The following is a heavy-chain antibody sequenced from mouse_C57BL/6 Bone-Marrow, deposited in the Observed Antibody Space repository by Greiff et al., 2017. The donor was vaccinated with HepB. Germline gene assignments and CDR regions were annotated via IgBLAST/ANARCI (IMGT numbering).Heavy chain of an antibody. J-gene: IGHJ1*03. CDR1: GFTFSSYA. CDR2: ISDGGSYT. CDR3: ARNYGSSGWYFDV. Sequence: EVKVVESGGGLVKPGGSLKLSCAASGFTFSSYAMSWVRQTPEKRLEWVATISDGGSYTYYPDNVKGRFTISRDNAKNNLYLQMSHLKSEDTAMYYCARNYGSSGWYFDVWGTGTTVTVSS. D-gene: IGHD1-1*01. V-gene: IGHV5-4*03.